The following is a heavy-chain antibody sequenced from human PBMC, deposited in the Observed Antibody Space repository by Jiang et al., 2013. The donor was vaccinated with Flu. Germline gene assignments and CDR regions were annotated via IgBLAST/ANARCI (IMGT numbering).Heavy chain of an antibody. CDR3: ARDSQTTEYNWFDP. Sequence: GGSLRLSCAASGFTFSSYSMNWVRQAPGKGLEWVSSISSSSSYIYYADSVKGRFTISRDNAKNSLYLQMNSLRAEDTAVYYCARDSQTTEYNWFDPWGQGTLVTVSS. J-gene: IGHJ5*02. V-gene: IGHV3-21*01. CDR2: ISSSSSYI. CDR1: GFTFSSYS. D-gene: IGHD4-17*01.